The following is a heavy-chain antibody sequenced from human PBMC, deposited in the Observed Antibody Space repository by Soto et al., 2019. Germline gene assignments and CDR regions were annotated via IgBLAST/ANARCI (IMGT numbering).Heavy chain of an antibody. CDR1: VGSIGSVDNY. D-gene: IGHD2-8*01. J-gene: IGHJ5*02. V-gene: IGHV4-39*01. CDR2: VYYVGSP. CDR3: ATILIPGTSHTDLDP. Sequence: SETLSLTCSFSVGSIGSVDNYCAWIRRAPGKGLEWIGSVYYVGSPFYNPSLKSRVTMSIDTTKNQFSLNLTSVTATDTAVYYCATILIPGTSHTDLDPRGQGTSVTVYS.